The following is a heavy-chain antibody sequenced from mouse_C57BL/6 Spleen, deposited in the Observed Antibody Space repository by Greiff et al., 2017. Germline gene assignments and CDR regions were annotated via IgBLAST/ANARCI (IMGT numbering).Heavy chain of an antibody. CDR2: INPYNGDT. Sequence: EVQLQESGPELVKPGDSVKISCKASGYSFTGYFMNWVMQSHGKSLEWIGRINPYNGDTFYNQKFKGKATLTVDKSSSTAHMELRSLTSEDSEVYYCAYTWFAYGGQGTLVTVSA. CDR3: AYTWFAY. V-gene: IGHV1-20*01. CDR1: GYSFTGYF. J-gene: IGHJ3*01.